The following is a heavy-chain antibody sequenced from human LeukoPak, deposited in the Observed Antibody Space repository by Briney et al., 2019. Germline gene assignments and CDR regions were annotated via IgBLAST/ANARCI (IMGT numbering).Heavy chain of an antibody. CDR2: ISSDGSSE. V-gene: IGHV3-30*18. CDR3: AKDPNPFYDFWSGYK. Sequence: GGSLRLSCGASGFTFSTYAMHWVRQTPDKELEWVSVISSDGSSEKYADSVKGRFTISRDNSKNTLYLQMNSLRGEDTAVYYCAKDPNPFYDFWSGYKWGQGTLVTVSS. J-gene: IGHJ4*02. CDR1: GFTFSTYA. D-gene: IGHD3-3*01.